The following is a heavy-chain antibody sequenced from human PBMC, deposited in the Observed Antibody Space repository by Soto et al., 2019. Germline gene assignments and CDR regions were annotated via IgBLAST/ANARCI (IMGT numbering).Heavy chain of an antibody. CDR3: ARVSSLGYCSSTSCYAEFGYNWFDP. CDR2: IYYSGST. D-gene: IGHD2-2*01. V-gene: IGHV4-59*01. CDR1: GGSISSYY. J-gene: IGHJ5*02. Sequence: SETLSLTCTVSGGSISSYYWSWIRQPPGKGLEWIGYIYYSGSTNYNPSLKSRVTISVDTSKNQFSLKLSSVTAADTAVYYCARVSSLGYCSSTSCYAEFGYNWFDPWGQGTLVTVS.